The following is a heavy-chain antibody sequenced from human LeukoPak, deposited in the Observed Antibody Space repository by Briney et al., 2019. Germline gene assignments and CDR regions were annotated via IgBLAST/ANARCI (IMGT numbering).Heavy chain of an antibody. Sequence: GESLKISCKGSGYSFTSYWIGWVRQMPGKGLEWMGITYPGDSDTRYSPSFQGQVTILADKSISTAYLQWSSLKASDTAMYYCARRGPIVVVPAAILSDWFDPWGQGTLVTVSS. CDR2: TYPGDSDT. D-gene: IGHD2-2*01. V-gene: IGHV5-51*01. CDR1: GYSFTSYW. J-gene: IGHJ5*02. CDR3: ARRGPIVVVPAAILSDWFDP.